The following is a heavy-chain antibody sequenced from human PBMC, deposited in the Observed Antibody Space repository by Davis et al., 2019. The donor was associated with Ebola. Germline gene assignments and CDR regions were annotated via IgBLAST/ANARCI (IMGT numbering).Heavy chain of an antibody. CDR1: GFTFSSYG. D-gene: IGHD4-17*01. Sequence: GGSLRLSCAASGFTFSSYGMHWVRQAPGKGLEWVAVIWYDGSNKYYADSVKGRFTISRDNSKNTLYLQMNSLRAEDTAVYYCARDYYGDYRVDYWGQGTLVTVSS. CDR2: IWYDGSNK. CDR3: ARDYYGDYRVDY. V-gene: IGHV3-33*01. J-gene: IGHJ4*02.